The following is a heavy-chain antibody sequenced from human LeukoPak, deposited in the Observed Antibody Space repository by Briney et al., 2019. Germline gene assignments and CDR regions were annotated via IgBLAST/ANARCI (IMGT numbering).Heavy chain of an antibody. CDR3: ASTGNGYSYGLDY. J-gene: IGHJ4*02. Sequence: ASEKLSCNTSGYTFTRYYMHCVPQATGHGLECMEWINPNSGGTNYAQKFQGRVTMTRDTSISTAYMELSRLRSDDTAVYYCASTGNGYSYGLDYWGQGTLVTVSS. D-gene: IGHD5-18*01. V-gene: IGHV1-2*02. CDR2: INPNSGGT. CDR1: GYTFTRYY.